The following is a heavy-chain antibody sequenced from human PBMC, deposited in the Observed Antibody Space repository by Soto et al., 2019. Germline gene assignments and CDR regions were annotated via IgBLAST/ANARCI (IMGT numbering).Heavy chain of an antibody. D-gene: IGHD3-22*01. CDR1: GGSISSYY. CDR3: ARGVYYDSSGYYYAY. V-gene: IGHV4-59*01. Sequence: SETLSLTCTVSGGSISSYYWSWIRQPPGKGLEWIGYIYYSGSTNYNPSLKSRVTISVDTSKNQFSLKLSSVTAADTAVYYCARGVYYDSSGYYYAYWGQGTLVTVSS. J-gene: IGHJ4*02. CDR2: IYYSGST.